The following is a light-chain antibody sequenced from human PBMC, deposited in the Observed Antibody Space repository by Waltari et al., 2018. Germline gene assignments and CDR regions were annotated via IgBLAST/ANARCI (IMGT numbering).Light chain of an antibody. CDR1: VMKKRF. Sequence: YGLTQPPSISLSPGQTARINCSGDVMKKRFGYWYQQKTGQAPQLLIYKDNKRPSGIPERFSGSNSGAMVTLTITEVQADDEADYYCQSADGTGWVFGGGTRLTVL. J-gene: IGLJ3*02. V-gene: IGLV3-25*03. CDR3: QSADGTGWV. CDR2: KDN.